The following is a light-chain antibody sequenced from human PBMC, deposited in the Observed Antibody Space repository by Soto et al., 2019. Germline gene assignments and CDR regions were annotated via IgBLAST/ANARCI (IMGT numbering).Light chain of an antibody. Sequence: DIQMTQSPSSLSASVGESVSITCRASETIGEYLNWYCHRPGRAPKLLIYSASNLPNGVPRRFRGYGSGKDFTLTISSLLPEDFATYYGKKVYSYPPTFGQGPKLDVK. CDR1: ETIGEY. J-gene: IGKJ2*01. CDR3: KKVYSYPPT. V-gene: IGKV1-39*01. CDR2: SAS.